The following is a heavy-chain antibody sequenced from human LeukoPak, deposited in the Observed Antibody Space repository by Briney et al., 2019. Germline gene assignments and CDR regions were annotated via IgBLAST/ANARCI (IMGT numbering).Heavy chain of an antibody. Sequence: PGGSLRLSCAASGFTFSSYSMNWVRQAPGKGLEWVSSISSSSSYIYYADSVKGRFTISRDNAKNSLYLQMNSPRAEDTAVYYCARSWGKYYTATDAFDIWGQGTMVTVSS. CDR2: ISSSSSYI. CDR1: GFTFSSYS. D-gene: IGHD3-16*01. V-gene: IGHV3-21*01. J-gene: IGHJ3*02. CDR3: ARSWGKYYTATDAFDI.